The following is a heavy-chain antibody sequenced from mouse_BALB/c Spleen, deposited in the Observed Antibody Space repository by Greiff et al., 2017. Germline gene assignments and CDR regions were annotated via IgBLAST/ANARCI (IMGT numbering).Heavy chain of an antibody. V-gene: IGHV1S135*01. CDR2: IDPFNGGT. CDR1: GYSFTSYY. J-gene: IGHJ4*01. Sequence: VQLQQSGPELMKPGASVKISCKASGYSFTSYYMHWVKQSHGKSLEWIGYIDPFNGGTSYNQKFKGKATLTVDKSSSTAYMHLSSLTSEDSAVYYCARGYGSSYDAMDYWGQGTSVTVSS. CDR3: ARGYGSSYDAMDY. D-gene: IGHD1-1*01.